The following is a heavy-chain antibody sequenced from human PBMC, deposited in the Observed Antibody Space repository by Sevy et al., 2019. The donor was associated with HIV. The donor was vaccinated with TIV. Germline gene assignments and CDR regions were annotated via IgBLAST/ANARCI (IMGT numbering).Heavy chain of an antibody. CDR3: ATTKDYYESSGYPCDY. D-gene: IGHD3-22*01. V-gene: IGHV1-24*01. J-gene: IGHJ4*02. CDR1: GSTLTKLS. CDR2: FDPEDDKT. Sequence: ASVKVSCKDSGSTLTKLSMHWVRQAPGKGLEWVATFDPEDDKTIYAQQFQGRVTMTEDTSTDTAYMELKSLRSEDTAVYYCATTKDYYESSGYPCDYWGQGTQVTVSS.